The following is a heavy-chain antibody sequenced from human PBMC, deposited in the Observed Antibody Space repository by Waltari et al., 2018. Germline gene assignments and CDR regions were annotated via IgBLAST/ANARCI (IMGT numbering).Heavy chain of an antibody. CDR2: ISNDGKIE. J-gene: IGHJ4*02. V-gene: IGHV3-30*03. CDR1: GFTLRDHA. D-gene: IGHD4-4*01. Sequence: QVQLVESGGGVVQPGRSLRLSCAASGFTLRDHAMHWVRQAPGKGLEWLANISNDGKIEHYADSAKGRFTISRDNAKNMLYLQLNSLRPQDTAVYYCTRFPDDYSNSFDYWGQGTLITVSS. CDR3: TRFPDDYSNSFDY.